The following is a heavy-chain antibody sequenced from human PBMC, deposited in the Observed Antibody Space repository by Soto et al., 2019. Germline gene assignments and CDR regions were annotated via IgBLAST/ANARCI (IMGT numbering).Heavy chain of an antibody. J-gene: IGHJ5*02. CDR1: GYTFTSYD. V-gene: IGHV1-8*01. CDR2: MNPNSGNT. CDR3: ARGFKYGDYTRWFDP. D-gene: IGHD4-17*01. Sequence: QVQLVQSGAEVKKPGASVKVSCKASGYTFTSYDINLVRQATGHGFEYLGWMNPNSGNTGYVKKFQGRVTMTRDTSMSTAYMELGSLRSEDTAVYYCARGFKYGDYTRWFDPWCPGTLVTVSS.